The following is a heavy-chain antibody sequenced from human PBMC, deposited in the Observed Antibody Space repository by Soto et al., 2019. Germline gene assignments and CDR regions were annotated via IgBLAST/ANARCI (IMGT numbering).Heavy chain of an antibody. J-gene: IGHJ4*02. CDR1: GYTFTSYA. V-gene: IGHV1-3*01. CDR2: INAGNGNT. Sequence: ASVKVSCKASGYTFTSYAMHWVRQAPGQRLEWMGWINAGNGNTKYSQKFQGRVTITRDTSASTAYMGLSSLRSEDTAVYYCARDPLSPRYYFDYWGQGTLVTVSS. CDR3: ARDPLSPRYYFDY.